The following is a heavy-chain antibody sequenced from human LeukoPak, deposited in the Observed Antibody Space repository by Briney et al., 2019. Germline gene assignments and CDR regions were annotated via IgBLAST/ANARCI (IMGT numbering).Heavy chain of an antibody. Sequence: GGSLRLSCAASGFTFSTYTMSWVRQAPGKGLEWVSYISTSISYIYYADSVKGRFTISRDNAKNSLYLQMNSLRAEDTAVYYCARWAIYRYGYYFNYGMDVWGQGTRVTVSS. D-gene: IGHD5-18*01. CDR3: ARWAIYRYGYYFNYGMDV. V-gene: IGHV3-21*01. J-gene: IGHJ6*02. CDR2: ISTSISYI. CDR1: GFTFSTYT.